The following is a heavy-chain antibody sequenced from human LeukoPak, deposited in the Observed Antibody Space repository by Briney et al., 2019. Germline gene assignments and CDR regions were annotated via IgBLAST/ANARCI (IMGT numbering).Heavy chain of an antibody. V-gene: IGHV3-30*18. CDR3: AKMVGYFDL. D-gene: IGHD3-10*01. J-gene: IGHJ2*01. CDR2: ISYDGSNK. Sequence: PGRSLRLSCAASGFTFSSYGMHWVRQAPGKGLEWVAVISYDGSNKYYADSVKGRFTISRDNSKNTLHLQMNSLRAEDTAVYYCAKMVGYFDLWGRGTLVTASS. CDR1: GFTFSSYG.